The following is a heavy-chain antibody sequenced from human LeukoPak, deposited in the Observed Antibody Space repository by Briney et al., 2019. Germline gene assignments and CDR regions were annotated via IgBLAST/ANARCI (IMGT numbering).Heavy chain of an antibody. CDR1: GFTFSSYW. CDR2: IKQDGSEK. D-gene: IGHD3-3*01. CDR3: ARDVDFEVVITFDY. Sequence: GGSLRLSCAASGFTFSSYWMSWVRQAPGKGLEWVANIKQDGSEKYYVDSVKGRFTISRVNAKNSLYLQMNSLRAEDTAVYYCARDVDFEVVITFDYWGQGTLVTVSS. J-gene: IGHJ4*02. V-gene: IGHV3-7*01.